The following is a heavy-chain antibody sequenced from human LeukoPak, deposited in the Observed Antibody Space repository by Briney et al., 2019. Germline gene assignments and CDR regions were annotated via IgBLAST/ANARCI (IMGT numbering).Heavy chain of an antibody. V-gene: IGHV3-73*01. CDR2: IDKKDKGYATAT. CDR1: GFTFSGSA. D-gene: IGHD1-26*01. J-gene: IGHJ5*02. CDR3: ARDSGTYNWFDP. Sequence: GGSLRLSCAASGFTFSGSAIHWVRQSSGKGLEWVGQIDKKDKGYATATAYAASVKGRFTSSRDDSINTAYLQMKSLKTEDTALYYCARDSGTYNWFDPWGQGTLVTVSS.